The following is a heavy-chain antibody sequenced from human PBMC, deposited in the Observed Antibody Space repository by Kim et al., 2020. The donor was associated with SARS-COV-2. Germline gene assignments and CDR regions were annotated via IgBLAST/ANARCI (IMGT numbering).Heavy chain of an antibody. CDR3: AKSHGEYHYTSGSHRSAYGMDV. CDR1: GFTFSSYG. Sequence: GGSLRLSCAASGFTFSSYGMHWVRQAPGKGLEWVAVISYDGTTKYYADSVKGRFTMSRDNSMNTMYLQMNSLRAEDTALYYCAKSHGEYHYTSGSHRSAYGMDVWGQGTTVTVSS. D-gene: IGHD3-10*01. CDR2: ISYDGTTK. V-gene: IGHV3-30*18. J-gene: IGHJ6*02.